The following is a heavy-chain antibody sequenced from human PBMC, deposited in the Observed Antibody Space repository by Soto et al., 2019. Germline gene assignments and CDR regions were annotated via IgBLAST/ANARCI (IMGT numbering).Heavy chain of an antibody. Sequence: GGSLSLSCAASGFTFSSYAMSWVRQAPVKGLEWVSAISGSGGSTYYAGSVKGRFTISRDNSKNTLYLQMNSLRAEDTAVYYCAKTGYQSPTPGSYFDYWGQGTLVTVSS. CDR3: AKTGYQSPTPGSYFDY. J-gene: IGHJ4*02. CDR2: ISGSGGST. V-gene: IGHV3-23*01. D-gene: IGHD2-2*01. CDR1: GFTFSSYA.